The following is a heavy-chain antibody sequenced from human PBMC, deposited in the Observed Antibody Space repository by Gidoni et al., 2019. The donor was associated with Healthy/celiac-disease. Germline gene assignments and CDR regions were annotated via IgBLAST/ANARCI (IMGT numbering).Heavy chain of an antibody. CDR3: ASPLARPPRGRDDY. J-gene: IGHJ4*02. CDR1: GFTFSSYW. CDR2: SNSDGSST. V-gene: IGHV3-74*01. D-gene: IGHD3-10*01. Sequence: EVQLVESGGGLVQPGGSLILSCAASGFTFSSYWMHWVRQAPGKGLVWDSRSNSDGSSTSYADSVKGRFTISRDNAKNTLYRQMNSLRAEDTAVYYCASPLARPPRGRDDYWGQGTLVTVSS.